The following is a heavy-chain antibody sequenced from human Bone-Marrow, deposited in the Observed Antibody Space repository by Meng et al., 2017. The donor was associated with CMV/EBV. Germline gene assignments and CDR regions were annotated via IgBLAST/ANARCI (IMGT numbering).Heavy chain of an antibody. J-gene: IGHJ4*02. CDR1: GGSIRSGGYY. V-gene: IGHV4-31*02. D-gene: IGHD3-22*01. CDR3: ARGLSPYDGSGYYAY. CDR2: IYYSGST. Sequence: SGGSIRSGGYYWNWIRQLPGKGLEWIGNIYYSGSTYYNPSLKSRVGISADTSKNQFSLNLTSVTAADTAVYYCARGLSPYDGSGYYAYWGQGALVTVSS.